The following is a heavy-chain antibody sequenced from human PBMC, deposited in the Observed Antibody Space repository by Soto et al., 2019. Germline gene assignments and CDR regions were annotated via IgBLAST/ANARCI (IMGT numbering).Heavy chain of an antibody. CDR3: ARDKSYYDFWSGSANYGMDV. Sequence: QVQLQESGPGLVKPSQTLSLTCTVSGGSISSGGYYWSWIRQHPGKGLEWIGYIYYSGSTYYNPSLKSRVTISVDTSKYQFPLKLSSVTAADTAVYYCARDKSYYDFWSGSANYGMDVWGQGTTVTVSS. CDR2: IYYSGST. CDR1: GGSISSGGYY. V-gene: IGHV4-31*03. D-gene: IGHD3-3*01. J-gene: IGHJ6*02.